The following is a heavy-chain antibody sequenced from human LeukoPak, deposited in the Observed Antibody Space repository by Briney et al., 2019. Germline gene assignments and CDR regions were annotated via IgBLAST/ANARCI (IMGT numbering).Heavy chain of an antibody. CDR1: GFTFDDYA. Sequence: GGSLRLSCVGSGFTFDDYAMHWVRQAPGKGLEWVSGISWNSGRRGYADSVKGRFTISRDNAKTSLYLQMNSLRAEDMALYYCAKGPDYDILTPIDYWGQGTLVTVSS. CDR2: ISWNSGRR. J-gene: IGHJ4*02. D-gene: IGHD3-9*01. V-gene: IGHV3-9*03. CDR3: AKGPDYDILTPIDY.